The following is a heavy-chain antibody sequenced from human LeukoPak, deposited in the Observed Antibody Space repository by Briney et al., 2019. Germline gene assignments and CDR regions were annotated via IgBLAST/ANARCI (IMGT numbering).Heavy chain of an antibody. CDR1: GGSISSGDYY. J-gene: IGHJ5*02. V-gene: IGHV4-30-4*01. CDR3: ARGGYSYGYPWFDP. CDR2: IYYSGST. D-gene: IGHD5-18*01. Sequence: SETLSLTCTVSGGSISSGDYYWSWIRQPPGKGLEWIGYIYYSGSTYYNPSLKSRVTISVDTSKNQFSLKLSSVTAADTAVYYCARGGYSYGYPWFDPWGQGTLVTVSS.